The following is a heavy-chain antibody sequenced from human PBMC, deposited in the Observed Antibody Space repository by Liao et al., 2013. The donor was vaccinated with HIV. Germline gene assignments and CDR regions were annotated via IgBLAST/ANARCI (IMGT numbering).Heavy chain of an antibody. CDR3: ARDCRAQWLGYWYFDL. J-gene: IGHJ2*01. CDR2: IYTSGST. V-gene: IGHV4-4*07. CDR1: GGSISSYY. Sequence: QVQLQESGPGLVKPSETLSLTCTVSGGSISSYYWSWIRQPAGKGLEWIGRIYTSGSTNYNPSLKSRVTMSVDTSKNQFSLKLSSVTAADTAVYYCARDCRAQWLGYWYFDLWGRGTLVTVSS. D-gene: IGHD6-19*01.